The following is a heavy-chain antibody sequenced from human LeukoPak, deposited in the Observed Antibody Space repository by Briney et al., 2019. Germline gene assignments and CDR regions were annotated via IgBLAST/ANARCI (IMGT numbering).Heavy chain of an antibody. CDR1: GFTFSGSA. CDR3: TRNNCSSTSCYDY. D-gene: IGHD2-2*01. V-gene: IGHV3-73*01. CDR2: IRSKANCYAT. J-gene: IGHJ4*02. Sequence: GGSLRLSCAASGFTFSGSAMHWVRQASGKGLEWVGRIRSKANCYATAYAASVKGRFTISRDDSKNTAYLQMNSLKTEDTAVYYCTRNNCSSTSCYDYWGQGTLVTVSS.